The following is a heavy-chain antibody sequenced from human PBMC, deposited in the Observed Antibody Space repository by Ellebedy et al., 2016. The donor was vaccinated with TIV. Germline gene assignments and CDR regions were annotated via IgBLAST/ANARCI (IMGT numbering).Heavy chain of an antibody. CDR1: GFTFSPYS. D-gene: IGHD7-27*01. CDR2: ISGSSLTK. CDR3: ARDMAWGNERMDDSFDI. Sequence: GGSLRLSCAASGFTFSPYSMNWVRQAPGKGLGWVSYISGSSLTKFYADSVKGRFTISRDNAESSLFLQMDSLRVEDTAVYYCARDMAWGNERMDDSFDIWGQGTMVIVSS. V-gene: IGHV3-48*04. J-gene: IGHJ3*02.